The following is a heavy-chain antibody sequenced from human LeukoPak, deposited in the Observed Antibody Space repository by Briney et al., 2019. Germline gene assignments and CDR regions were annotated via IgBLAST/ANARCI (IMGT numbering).Heavy chain of an antibody. CDR2: IKRDGSQK. V-gene: IGHV3-7*01. D-gene: IGHD1-1*01. CDR3: ARLGLEVGGPNWFDP. J-gene: IGHJ5*02. CDR1: GLSFSSNW. Sequence: PGGSLRLSCAAPGLSFSSNWMGWVRQAPAKCLAWVALIKRDGSQKYYLDSVKGRFTISRDNAKNSLYLQMNSLRVEDTAVYYCARLGLEVGGPNWFDPWGQGTLVTVSS.